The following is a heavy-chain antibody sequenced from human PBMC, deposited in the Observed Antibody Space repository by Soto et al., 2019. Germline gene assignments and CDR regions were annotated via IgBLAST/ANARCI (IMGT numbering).Heavy chain of an antibody. CDR2: ISAYNGNT. CDR3: ERDKIGRWELGGNFDY. CDR1: GYTFTSYG. V-gene: IGHV1-18*01. Sequence: QVQLVQSGAEVKKPGASVKVSCKASGYTFTSYGISWVRQAPGQGLEWMGWISAYNGNTNYAQKLQGRVTMTTDTYTRTAYMKLRSLRSNDTAVYYCERDKIGRWELGGNFDYWGQGTLVTVSS. D-gene: IGHD1-26*01. J-gene: IGHJ4*02.